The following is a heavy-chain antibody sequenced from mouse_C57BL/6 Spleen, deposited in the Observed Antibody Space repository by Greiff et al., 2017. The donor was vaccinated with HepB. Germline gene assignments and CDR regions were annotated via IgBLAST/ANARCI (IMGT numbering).Heavy chain of an antibody. V-gene: IGHV1-4*01. CDR3: ARDRDYYGSSLDD. J-gene: IGHJ2*01. Sequence: VQLQESGAELARPGASVKMSCKASGYTFTSYTMPWVKQRPGQGLEWIGDINPSSGYTKYNQKFKDKATLTADKSSSTAYMQLSSLTSEDSAVYYCARDRDYYGSSLDDWGKGTTLTVAS. CDR1: GYTFTSYT. CDR2: INPSSGYT. D-gene: IGHD1-1*01.